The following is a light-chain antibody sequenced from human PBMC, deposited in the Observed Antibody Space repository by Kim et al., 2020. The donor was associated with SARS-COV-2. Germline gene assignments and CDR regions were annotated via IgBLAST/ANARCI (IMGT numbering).Light chain of an antibody. V-gene: IGLV1-44*01. Sequence: QSVLTQPPSASGTPGQRVTISCSGSSSNIGSNTVNWYQQLPGTAPKLLIYRNNQRPSGVPDRFSGSKSGTSASLAISGLQSEDEADYYCVGWDDSLKAWVFGGGTQLTVL. CDR1: SSNIGSNT. CDR3: VGWDDSLKAWV. CDR2: RNN. J-gene: IGLJ3*02.